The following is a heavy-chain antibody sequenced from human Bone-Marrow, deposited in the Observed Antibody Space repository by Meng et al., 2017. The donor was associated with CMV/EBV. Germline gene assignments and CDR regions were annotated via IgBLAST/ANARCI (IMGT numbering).Heavy chain of an antibody. V-gene: IGHV1-46*01. D-gene: IGHD2/OR15-2a*01. Sequence: ASVKVSCKASGYSFMNFHMHWLRQAPGQRLEWIGLINPNGGSTGYTQKVQGRVIMTRVTSTNTVYMELSRLRSEDTAVYYCARGAVWFRDSTAFFAYWGQGRLVTVHS. CDR2: INPNGGST. CDR3: ARGAVWFRDSTAFFAY. J-gene: IGHJ4*02. CDR1: GYSFMNFH.